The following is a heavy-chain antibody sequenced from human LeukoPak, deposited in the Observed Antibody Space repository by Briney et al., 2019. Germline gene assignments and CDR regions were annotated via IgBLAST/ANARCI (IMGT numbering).Heavy chain of an antibody. D-gene: IGHD6-19*01. J-gene: IGHJ6*03. CDR2: IYYSGST. CDR3: ARRLSGWSNYYYYYMDV. V-gene: IGHV4-59*01. CDR1: GGSISSYY. Sequence: ASETLSLTCTVSGGSISSYYWSWIRQPPGKGLEWIGYIYYSGSTNYNPSLKSRVTISVDTSKNQFSLKLSSVTAADTAVYYCARRLSGWSNYYYYYMDVWGKGTTVTVSS.